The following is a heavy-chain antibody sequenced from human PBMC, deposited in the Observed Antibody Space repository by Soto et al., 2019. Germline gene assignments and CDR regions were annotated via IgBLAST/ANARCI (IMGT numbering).Heavy chain of an antibody. Sequence: QLHLVQSGAVVKKPGASVTVSCSASGYPVTAYYMHWVRQAPGRGLEWMGGINPATGAAKYTQTCQGRVTMTRDTSTITVFMELSGLTSEDTAVFYCSRGGGVGVAGSAAFDMWGQGTLVTPSS. J-gene: IGHJ3*02. CDR3: SRGGGVGVAGSAAFDM. V-gene: IGHV1-2*02. CDR2: INPATGAA. D-gene: IGHD3-3*01. CDR1: GYPVTAYY.